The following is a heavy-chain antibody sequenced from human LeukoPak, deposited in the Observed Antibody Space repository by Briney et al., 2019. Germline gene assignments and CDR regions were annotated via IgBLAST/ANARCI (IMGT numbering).Heavy chain of an antibody. V-gene: IGHV3-21*01. CDR3: ARDSYYDFWSGYLRDYGLDV. Sequence: GGSLRLSCAASGFTFSSYSMNWVRQAPGKGLEWVSSISSSSSYIYYADSVKGRFTISRDNAKNSLYLQMNSLRAEDTAVYYCARDSYYDFWSGYLRDYGLDVWGQGTTVTVSS. D-gene: IGHD3-3*01. CDR1: GFTFSSYS. J-gene: IGHJ6*02. CDR2: ISSSSSYI.